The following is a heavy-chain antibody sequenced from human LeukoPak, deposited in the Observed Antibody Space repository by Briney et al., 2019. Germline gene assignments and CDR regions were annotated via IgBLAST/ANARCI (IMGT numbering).Heavy chain of an antibody. Sequence: WASVTVSFKASGGTFSSYAISWVRQAPGQGLEWMGTIIPIFGTANYAQRFQGRVTITTDESTSTAYMELRSLRSDDTAVYYCARDLEVGLRSGSLALWGQGTLVTVSS. V-gene: IGHV1-69*05. CDR2: IIPIFGTA. CDR3: ARDLEVGLRSGSLAL. J-gene: IGHJ4*02. CDR1: GGTFSSYA. D-gene: IGHD6-19*01.